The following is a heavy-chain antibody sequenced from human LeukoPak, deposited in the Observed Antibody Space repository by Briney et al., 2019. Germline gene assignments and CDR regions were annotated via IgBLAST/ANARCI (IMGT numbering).Heavy chain of an antibody. J-gene: IGHJ4*02. Sequence: PGGSLRLSCAASGFTFSSDAMQWVRQAPGKGLEWVSLISWDGGSTYYADSVKGRFTISRDNSKNSLYLQMNCLRAEDTALYYCAKDMAQQLALDYWGQGTLVTVSS. V-gene: IGHV3-43D*03. CDR2: ISWDGGST. CDR3: AKDMAQQLALDY. CDR1: GFTFSSDA. D-gene: IGHD6-13*01.